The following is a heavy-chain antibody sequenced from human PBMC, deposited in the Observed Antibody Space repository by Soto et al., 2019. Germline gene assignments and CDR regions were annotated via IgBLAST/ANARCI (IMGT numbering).Heavy chain of an antibody. CDR1: GSSFTSYW. CDR2: IYPGDSDT. J-gene: IGHJ3*02. V-gene: IGHV5-51*01. D-gene: IGHD5-18*01. CDR3: ARQLRVDTAMVFDAFDI. Sequence: GESLKISCNGSGSSFTSYWIGWVRQMPGKGLEWMGIIYPGDSDTRYSPSIQGQVTISADKSISTVYLQWSSPKASDTAMYYCARQLRVDTAMVFDAFDIWGQGTMVTVSS.